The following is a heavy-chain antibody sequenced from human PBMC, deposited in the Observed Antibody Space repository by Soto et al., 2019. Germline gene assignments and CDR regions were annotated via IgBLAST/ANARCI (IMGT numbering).Heavy chain of an antibody. CDR3: ADLIAAAGTGY. CDR1: GGSISSSSYY. Sequence: SETLSLTCTVSGGSISSSSYYWGWIRQPPGKGLEWIGSIYYSGSTYYNPSLKSRVTISVDTSKNQFSLKLSSVTAADTAVYYCADLIAAAGTGYWGQGTLVTVS. J-gene: IGHJ4*02. D-gene: IGHD6-13*01. CDR2: IYYSGST. V-gene: IGHV4-39*01.